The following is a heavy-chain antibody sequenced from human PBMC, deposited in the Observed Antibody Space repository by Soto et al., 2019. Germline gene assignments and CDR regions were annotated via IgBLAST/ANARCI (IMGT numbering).Heavy chain of an antibody. CDR1: GGTFSSYA. D-gene: IGHD3-10*01. V-gene: IGHV1-69*13. CDR2: IIPIFGTA. J-gene: IGHJ6*02. CDR3: ARDPTHYDGSGYYYYGMDG. Sequence: SVKVSCKASGGTFSSYAISWVRQAPGQGLEWMGGIIPIFGTANYAQKFQGRVTITADESTSTAYMELSSLRSEDTAVYYCARDPTHYDGSGYYYYGMDGWGQGTTVTVSS.